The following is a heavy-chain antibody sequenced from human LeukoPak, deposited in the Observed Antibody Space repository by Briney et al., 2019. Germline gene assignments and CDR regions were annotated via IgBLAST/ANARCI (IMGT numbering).Heavy chain of an antibody. Sequence: GGSLRLSCAASGFTFSSYGIHWVRRAPGKGLEWVAVISYDGSNKFYADSVKGRFTISRDNSNNTLYLQMDSLRVEDTAVYYCAKAASNWFDPWGQGTLVTVS. D-gene: IGHD6-25*01. CDR3: AKAASNWFDP. CDR1: GFTFSSYG. J-gene: IGHJ5*02. V-gene: IGHV3-30*18. CDR2: ISYDGSNK.